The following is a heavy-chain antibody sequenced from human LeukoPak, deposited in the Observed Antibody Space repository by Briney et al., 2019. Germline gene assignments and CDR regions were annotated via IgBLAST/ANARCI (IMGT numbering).Heavy chain of an antibody. CDR3: AKVSARYCSSTSCQSTSGSYYYYYMDV. CDR1: AFTFSNYG. J-gene: IGHJ6*03. V-gene: IGHV3-30*18. CDR2: ISFDGSNK. Sequence: QAGGSLRLSCAASAFTFSNYGMHWVRQAPGKGPEWVALISFDGSNKYYADSVKGRFTISRDNSKNTLYLQMNSLRAEDTAVYYCAKVSARYCSSTSCQSTSGSYYYYYMDVWGKGTTVTVSS. D-gene: IGHD2-2*01.